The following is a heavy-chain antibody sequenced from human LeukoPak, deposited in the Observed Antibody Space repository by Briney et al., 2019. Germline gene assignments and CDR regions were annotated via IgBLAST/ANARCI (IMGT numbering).Heavy chain of an antibody. CDR2: LKSQTDGGTT. CDR1: GFTFSNTW. Sequence: GGSLRLSCVASGFTFSNTWMSWVRQAPGKGLEWVGRLKSQTDGGTTDYAAPVGGRFTISRDDSKNTLYLQMDSLKTDDTAVYYCATGPEPAAMVFDFWGQGTLVIVSS. J-gene: IGHJ4*02. CDR3: ATGPEPAAMVFDF. D-gene: IGHD2-2*01. V-gene: IGHV3-15*01.